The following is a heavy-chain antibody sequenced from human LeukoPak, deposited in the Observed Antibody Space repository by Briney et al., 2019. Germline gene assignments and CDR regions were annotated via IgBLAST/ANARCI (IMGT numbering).Heavy chain of an antibody. J-gene: IGHJ6*03. CDR2: ISGSGGST. CDR1: GFTFSSYA. D-gene: IGHD1-26*01. V-gene: IGHV3-23*01. Sequence: PGGSLRLSCAASGFTFSSYAMSWVRQAPGKGLEWVSAISGSGGSTYYADSVKGRFTISRDNSKNTLYLQMNSLRAEDTAVYYCAKLKGSYYYYYYYMDVWGKGTTVTVSS. CDR3: AKLKGSYYYYYYYMDV.